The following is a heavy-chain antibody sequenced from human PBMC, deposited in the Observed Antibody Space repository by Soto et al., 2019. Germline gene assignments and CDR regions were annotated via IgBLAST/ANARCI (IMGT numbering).Heavy chain of an antibody. D-gene: IGHD3-16*02. J-gene: IGHJ6*02. CDR3: ATIGVSGYLAV. CDR2: ISHSGST. CDR1: GGSVSRGDYY. Sequence: PSETLSLTCTVSGGSVSRGDYYWSWIRQPPGKGLEWIGNISHSGSTDYNPSLKSRLSISGDTSKNHFSLTLTSVTAADAAVYYCATIGVSGYLAVWGQGTTVTVSS. V-gene: IGHV4-30-4*03.